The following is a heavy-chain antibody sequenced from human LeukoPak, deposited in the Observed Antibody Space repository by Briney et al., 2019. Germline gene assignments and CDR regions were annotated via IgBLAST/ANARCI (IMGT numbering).Heavy chain of an antibody. D-gene: IGHD6-13*01. J-gene: IGHJ2*01. Sequence: SETLSLTCTVSGGSISSSSYYWSWIRQPPGKGLEWIGYIFYSGSTNYNPSLKSRVTISVDTSKNQFSLKLSSVTAADTAVYYCARVYYSNSYDYWYFDLWGRGTLVTVSS. V-gene: IGHV4-61*01. CDR3: ARVYYSNSYDYWYFDL. CDR2: IFYSGST. CDR1: GGSISSSSYY.